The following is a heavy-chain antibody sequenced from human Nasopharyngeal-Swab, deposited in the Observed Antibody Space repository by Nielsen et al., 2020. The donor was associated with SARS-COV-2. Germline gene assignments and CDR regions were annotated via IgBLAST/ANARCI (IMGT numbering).Heavy chain of an antibody. CDR3: TTDREIQLWLKGYFDY. D-gene: IGHD5-18*01. J-gene: IGHJ4*02. V-gene: IGHV3-23*01. CDR1: GFTFSSYA. Sequence: GESLKISCAASGFTFSSYAMSWVRQAPGKGLEWVSAISGSGGSTYYADSVKGRFTISRDNSKNTLYLQMNSLKTEDTAVYYCTTDREIQLWLKGYFDYWGQGTLVTVSS. CDR2: ISGSGGST.